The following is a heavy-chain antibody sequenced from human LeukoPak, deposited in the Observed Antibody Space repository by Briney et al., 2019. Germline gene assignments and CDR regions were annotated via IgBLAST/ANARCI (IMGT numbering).Heavy chain of an antibody. CDR3: ARRLWAYCGGDCYAQFLDP. CDR2: INPSGGST. D-gene: IGHD2-21*02. V-gene: IGHV1-46*01. Sequence: ASVKVSCKASGYTFTSYYMHWVRQGPGQGLEWMGIINPSGGSTSYAQKFQGRVTMTRDTSTSTVYMEPSSLRSEDTAVYYCARRLWAYCGGDCYAQFLDPWGQGTLVTVSS. CDR1: GYTFTSYY. J-gene: IGHJ5*02.